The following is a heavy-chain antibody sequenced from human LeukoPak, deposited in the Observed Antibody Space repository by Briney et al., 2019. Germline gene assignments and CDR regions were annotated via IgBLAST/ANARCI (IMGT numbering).Heavy chain of an antibody. D-gene: IGHD6-13*01. CDR2: IYYSGST. V-gene: IGHV4-39*01. Sequence: SETLSLTCTVSRGXISSYSCDWIRQSPGKGLEWIGTIYYSGSTYYSPSLKSRVTISVDTSKNQFSLKLSSVTAADTAVYYCARHLEYISSWKGYYFDYWGQGTLVTVSS. CDR1: RGXISSYS. J-gene: IGHJ4*02. CDR3: ARHLEYISSWKGYYFDY.